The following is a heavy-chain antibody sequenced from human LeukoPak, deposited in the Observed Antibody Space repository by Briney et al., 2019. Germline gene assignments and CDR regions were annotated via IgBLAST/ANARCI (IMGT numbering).Heavy chain of an antibody. V-gene: IGHV3-7*01. Sequence: GGSLRLSCAASGFTFSSSYMTWVRQTPGKGLEWVANTNPDGDKKYYVDSVKGRFTISRDNAKNSLYLQMNSPRVDDTAVYYCSRGGSWWLDNWGQGTLVTVSS. J-gene: IGHJ4*02. CDR3: SRGGSWWLDN. D-gene: IGHD2-15*01. CDR1: GFTFSSSY. CDR2: TNPDGDKK.